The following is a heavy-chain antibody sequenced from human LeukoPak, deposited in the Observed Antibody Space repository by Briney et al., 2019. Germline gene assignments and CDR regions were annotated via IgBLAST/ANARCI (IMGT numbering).Heavy chain of an antibody. V-gene: IGHV1-18*01. J-gene: IGHJ6*03. D-gene: IGHD3-10*01. CDR3: ARVSPITMVRGVIDYYYYYMDV. Sequence: ASVKVSCKASGYTFTSYGISWVRQAPGQGLEWMGWISAYNGNTNYAQKLQGRVTMTTDTSTSTAYMELRSLRSDDTAVYYCARVSPITMVRGVIDYYYYYMDVWGKGTTVTISS. CDR2: ISAYNGNT. CDR1: GYTFTSYG.